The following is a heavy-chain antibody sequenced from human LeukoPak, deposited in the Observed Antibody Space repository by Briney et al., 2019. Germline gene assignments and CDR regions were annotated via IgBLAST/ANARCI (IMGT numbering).Heavy chain of an antibody. J-gene: IGHJ5*02. CDR1: GYTFTSYG. Sequence: ASVKVSCKASGYTFTSYGISWVRQAPGQGLEWMGWISAYNGNTNYAQKFQDRVTMTTDTSTNTAYMELRSLRSDDTAVYYCARDYCSSISCSNWFDPWGQGTLVTVSS. CDR2: ISAYNGNT. V-gene: IGHV1-18*01. CDR3: ARDYCSSISCSNWFDP. D-gene: IGHD2-2*01.